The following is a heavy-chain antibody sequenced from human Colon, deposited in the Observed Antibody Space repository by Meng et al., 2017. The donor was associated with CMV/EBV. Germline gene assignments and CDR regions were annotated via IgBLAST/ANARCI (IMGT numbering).Heavy chain of an antibody. D-gene: IGHD3-3*01. CDR3: ARGSQEFLEWLDPLRYGMDV. V-gene: IGHV4-4*02. CDR1: GASITSSNW. CDR2: IYHSGST. J-gene: IGHJ6*02. Sequence: SETLSLTCAVSGASITSSNWWTWVRLPPGKGLEWIGEIYHSGSTNYNPSLKSRVTISGVKSKNQFSLKLSSVTAADTAVYYCARGSQEFLEWLDPLRYGMDVWGQGTTVTVSS.